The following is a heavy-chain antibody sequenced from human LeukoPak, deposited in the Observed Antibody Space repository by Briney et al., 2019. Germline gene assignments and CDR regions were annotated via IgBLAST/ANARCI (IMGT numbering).Heavy chain of an antibody. J-gene: IGHJ4*02. Sequence: ASVKVSCKASGYIITGYHMHWVRQAPGQGLEWMGIINPSGGSTSYAQKFQGRVTMTRDTSTSTVYMELSSLRSEDTAVYYCARALRDYYRGRSSYYFDYWGQGTLVTVSS. D-gene: IGHD3-10*01. CDR3: ARALRDYYRGRSSYYFDY. CDR1: GYIITGYH. CDR2: INPSGGST. V-gene: IGHV1-46*01.